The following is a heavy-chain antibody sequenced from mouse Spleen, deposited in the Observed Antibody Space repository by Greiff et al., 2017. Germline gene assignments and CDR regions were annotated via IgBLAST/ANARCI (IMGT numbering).Heavy chain of an antibody. CDR2: ISSGGSYT. CDR1: GFAFSSYD. Sequence: EVQLVESGGGLVKPGGSLKLSCAASGFAFSSYDMSWVRQTPEKRLEWVATISSGGSYTYYPDSVKGRFTISRDNARNTLYLQMSSLRSEDTALYYCARLGSFYAMDYWGQGTSVTVSS. J-gene: IGHJ4*01. CDR3: ARLGSFYAMDY. V-gene: IGHV5-9*02. D-gene: IGHD4-1*01.